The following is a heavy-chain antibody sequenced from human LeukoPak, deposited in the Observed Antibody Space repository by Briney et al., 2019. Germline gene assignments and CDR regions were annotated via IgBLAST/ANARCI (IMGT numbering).Heavy chain of an antibody. Sequence: GGSLRLSCAASGFTFSDYYMSWIRQAPGKGLEWVSYISSSGSTIYYADSVKGRFTISRDNAKNSLYLQMNSLRAEDTAVYYCARDMLPYDSSGYLDAFDIWGQGTMVTVSS. CDR3: ARDMLPYDSSGYLDAFDI. CDR1: GFTFSDYY. CDR2: ISSSGSTI. J-gene: IGHJ3*02. V-gene: IGHV3-11*04. D-gene: IGHD3-22*01.